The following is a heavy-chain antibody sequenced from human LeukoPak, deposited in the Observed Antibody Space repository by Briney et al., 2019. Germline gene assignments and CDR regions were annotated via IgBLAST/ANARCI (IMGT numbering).Heavy chain of an antibody. CDR1: GYSFTSYD. D-gene: IGHD5-18*01. V-gene: IGHV1-8*01. CDR3: ARGRHSYGYWEYYCDY. J-gene: IGHJ4*02. CDR2: MNPYSGNT. Sequence: ASVKVSCKASGYSFTSYDINWVRQATGQGLEWMGWMNPYSGNTGYAQQLQGRVTMTRNTSISTAYMELSSLRSEDTAVYYCARGRHSYGYWEYYCDYWGQGTLVTVSS.